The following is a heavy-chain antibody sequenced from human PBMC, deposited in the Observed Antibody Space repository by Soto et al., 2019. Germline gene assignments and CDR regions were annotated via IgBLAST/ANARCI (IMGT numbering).Heavy chain of an antibody. CDR3: ASDGYCSGGSCYSGFDY. D-gene: IGHD2-15*01. V-gene: IGHV3-48*01. Sequence: GGSLRLSCAASGFTFSSYSMNWVRQAPGKGLEWVSYISSSSSTIYYADSVKGRFTISRDNAKNSLYLQMNSLRAEDTAVYYCASDGYCSGGSCYSGFDYWGQGTLVTVSS. CDR1: GFTFSSYS. J-gene: IGHJ4*02. CDR2: ISSSSSTI.